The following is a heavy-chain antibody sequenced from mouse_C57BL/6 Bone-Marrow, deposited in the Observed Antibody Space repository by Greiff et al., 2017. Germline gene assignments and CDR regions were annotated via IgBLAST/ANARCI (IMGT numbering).Heavy chain of an antibody. CDR2: IDPENGDT. CDR1: GFNIKDDY. J-gene: IGHJ1*03. CDR3: TTSSYYYGSSWYFDV. V-gene: IGHV14-4*01. Sequence: VQLQQSGAELVRPGASVKLSCTASGFNIKDDYMHWVKQRPEQGLEWIGWIDPENGDTEYASKFQGKATITADTSSNKAYLQLSSLTSEDPAVYYCTTSSYYYGSSWYFDVWGTGTTVTVSS. D-gene: IGHD1-1*01.